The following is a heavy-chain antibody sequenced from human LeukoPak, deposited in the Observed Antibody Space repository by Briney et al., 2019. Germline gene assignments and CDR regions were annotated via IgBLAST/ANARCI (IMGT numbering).Heavy chain of an antibody. J-gene: IGHJ3*02. CDR2: IYTSGST. D-gene: IGHD3-3*01. CDR1: GGSISSYY. Sequence: SETLSLTCTVSGGSISSYYWSWIRQPAGKGLEWIGRIYTSGSTNYNPSLKSRVTMSVDTSKNQFSLKLSFVTAADTAVYYCASSWSGYYRNAFDIWGQGTMVTVSS. V-gene: IGHV4-4*07. CDR3: ASSWSGYYRNAFDI.